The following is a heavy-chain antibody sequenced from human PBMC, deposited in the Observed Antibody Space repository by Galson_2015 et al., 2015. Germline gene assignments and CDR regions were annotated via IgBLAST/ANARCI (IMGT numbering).Heavy chain of an antibody. CDR1: GYTFTSYG. CDR3: ARDPSSSWNYYYYGMDV. J-gene: IGHJ6*02. V-gene: IGHV1-18*04. Sequence: VKVSCKASGYTFTSYGISWVRQAPGQGLEWMGWISAYNGNTNYAQKLQGRVTITTDTSTSTAYMELRTLRSDDTAVYYCARDPSSSWNYYYYGMDVWGQGTTVTVSS. CDR2: ISAYNGNT. D-gene: IGHD6-13*01.